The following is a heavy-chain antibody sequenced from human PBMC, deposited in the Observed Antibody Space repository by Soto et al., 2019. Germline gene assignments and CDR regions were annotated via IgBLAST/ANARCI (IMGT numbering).Heavy chain of an antibody. V-gene: IGHV4-31*01. CDR3: ARAWGGIQLWLRWFDP. J-gene: IGHJ5*02. CDR2: IYYSGST. Sequence: QVQLQESGPGLVKPSQTLSLTCTVSGGSISSGGYYWSWIRQHPGKGLEWIGYIYYSGSTYYNPSLKSLVTISVDTSKNQFSLKLSSVTAADTAVYYCARAWGGIQLWLRWFDPWGQGTLVTVSS. D-gene: IGHD5-18*01. CDR1: GGSISSGGYY.